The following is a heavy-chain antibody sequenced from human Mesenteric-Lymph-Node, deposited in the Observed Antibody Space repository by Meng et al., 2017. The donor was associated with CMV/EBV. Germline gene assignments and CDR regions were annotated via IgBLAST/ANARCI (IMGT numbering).Heavy chain of an antibody. D-gene: IGHD3-10*01. CDR3: ASLGAY. V-gene: IGHV3-74*01. J-gene: IGHJ4*02. Sequence: LSLTCVGSGFTFSSYWMHWVRQAPGKGLVWVSRIKNDGSRTSYADSVKGRFTISRDNAKNTLYLQMNSLRAEDTAVYYCASLGAYWGQGTLVTVSS. CDR1: GFTFSSYW. CDR2: IKNDGSRT.